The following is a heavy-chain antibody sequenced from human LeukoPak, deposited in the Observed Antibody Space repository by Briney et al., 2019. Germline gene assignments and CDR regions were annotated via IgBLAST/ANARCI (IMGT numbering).Heavy chain of an antibody. CDR3: ARAGTVEMTPLDY. Sequence: ASVKVSCKASGYTFTGYYMHWVRQAPGQGLEWMGWINPNSGGANYAQKFQGWVTMTRDTSISTAYMELSRLGSDDTAVYYCARAGTVEMTPLDYWGQGTLVTVSS. CDR1: GYTFTGYY. CDR2: INPNSGGA. D-gene: IGHD5-24*01. V-gene: IGHV1-2*04. J-gene: IGHJ4*02.